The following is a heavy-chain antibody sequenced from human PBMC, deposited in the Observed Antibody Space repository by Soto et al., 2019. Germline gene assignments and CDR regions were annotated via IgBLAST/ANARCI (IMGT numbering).Heavy chain of an antibody. J-gene: IGHJ4*02. D-gene: IGHD1-26*01. CDR2: ISGSGGST. CDR3: AKVGTPSIVGAPMGGYYFDY. V-gene: IGHV3-23*01. Sequence: PGGSLRLSCAASGFTFSSYAMSWVRQAPGKGLEWVSAISGSGGSTYYADSVKGRFTISRDNSKNTLYLQMNSLRAEDTAVYYCAKVGTPSIVGAPMGGYYFDYWGQGTLVTVSS. CDR1: GFTFSSYA.